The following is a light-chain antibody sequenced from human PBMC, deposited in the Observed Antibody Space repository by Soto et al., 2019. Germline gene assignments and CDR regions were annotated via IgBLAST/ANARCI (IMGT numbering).Light chain of an antibody. V-gene: IGLV1-40*01. J-gene: IGLJ2*01. Sequence: QSALTQPPSVSGAPGQRVTISCTGTSSNLGADYDVNWYRHLPGTAPKLLIFGNNNRPSGVPDRFSGSRSGTSASLAITGLQAEDEADYYCQSYDSNLTYLGVFGGGTQLTVL. CDR3: QSYDSNLTYLGV. CDR1: SSNLGADYD. CDR2: GNN.